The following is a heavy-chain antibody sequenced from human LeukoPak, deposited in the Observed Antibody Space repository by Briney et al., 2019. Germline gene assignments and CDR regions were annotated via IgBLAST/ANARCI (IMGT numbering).Heavy chain of an antibody. V-gene: IGHV3-21*01. J-gene: IGHJ4*02. CDR2: ISSSSSYI. CDR3: ARYYDSSGYYDY. Sequence: GESLRLSCAASGFTFSSYSMNWVRQAPGKGLEWVSSISSSSSYIYYADSVKGRFTISRDNAKNSLYLQMNSLRAEDTAVYYCARYYDSSGYYDYWGQGTLATVSS. CDR1: GFTFSSYS. D-gene: IGHD3-22*01.